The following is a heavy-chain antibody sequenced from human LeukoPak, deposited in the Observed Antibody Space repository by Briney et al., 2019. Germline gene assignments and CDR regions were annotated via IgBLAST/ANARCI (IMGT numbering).Heavy chain of an antibody. CDR2: ISGSGGST. Sequence: GGSLRLSCAASGFTFRSYAMSWVRQAPGKGLEWVSAISGSGGSTYYADSVKGRFTISRDNSKNTLYLQMNSLRAEDTAVYYCAKSSSSWYDSTDYWGQGTLVTVSS. CDR3: AKSSSSWYDSTDY. D-gene: IGHD6-13*01. CDR1: GFTFRSYA. J-gene: IGHJ4*02. V-gene: IGHV3-23*01.